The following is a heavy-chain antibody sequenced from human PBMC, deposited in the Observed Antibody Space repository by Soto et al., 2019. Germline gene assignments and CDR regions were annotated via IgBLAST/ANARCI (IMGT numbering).Heavy chain of an antibody. J-gene: IGHJ5*02. D-gene: IGHD3-10*01. CDR3: AGYYGSGSYYLDWFDP. CDR2: IYHSGRT. V-gene: IGHV4-4*02. Sequence: QVQLQESGPGLVKPSGTLSLTCAVSGGSINSSNWWTWVRQPPGQGLEWIGEIYHSGRTNYNPSLKSRVTISIVTSKNQFSRKLASVTAADTAVYYCAGYYGSGSYYLDWFDPWGQGTLVTVSS. CDR1: GGSINSSNW.